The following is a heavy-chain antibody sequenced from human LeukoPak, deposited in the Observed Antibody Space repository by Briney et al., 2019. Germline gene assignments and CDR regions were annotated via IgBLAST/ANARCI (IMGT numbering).Heavy chain of an antibody. J-gene: IGHJ4*02. CDR3: AKESGVLWFGVFDY. V-gene: IGHV3-30*02. CDR2: IRYDGSNK. CDR1: GFTFSSYG. Sequence: WGSLRLSCAASGFTFSSYGMHWVRQAPGKGLEWVAFIRYDGSNKYYADSVKGRFTISRDNSKNTLYLQMNSLRAEDTAVYYCAKESGVLWFGVFDYWGQGTLVTVSS. D-gene: IGHD3-10*01.